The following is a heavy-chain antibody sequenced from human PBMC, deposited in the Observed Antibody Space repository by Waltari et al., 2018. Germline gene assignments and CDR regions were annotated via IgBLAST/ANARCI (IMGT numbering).Heavy chain of an antibody. CDR1: GSTFSGYA. J-gene: IGHJ4*02. V-gene: IGHV3-30*01. D-gene: IGHD3-10*01. Sequence: QVQVVESGGGVVQPGGSLSLSSAASGSTFSGYAMQWVRQAPGKGLEWVAVISYDGSNKYYADSVKGRFTISRDNSKNTLYLQMNSLRAEDTAVYYCARDEFMSLISWGQGTLVTVSS. CDR3: ARDEFMSLIS. CDR2: ISYDGSNK.